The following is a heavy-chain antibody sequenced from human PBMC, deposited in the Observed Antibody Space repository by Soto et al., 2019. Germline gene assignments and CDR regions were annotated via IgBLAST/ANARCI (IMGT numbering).Heavy chain of an antibody. CDR1: GGSFSDYY. V-gene: IGHV4-34*01. Sequence: PSETLSLTCAVYGGSFSDYYWSWIRQPPGKGLEWIGEINHSGSTNYNPSLKSRVTISVDTSKNQFSLKLSSVTAAHTAVYYCARGDIQLWFDYWGQGTLVTVSS. CDR3: ARGDIQLWFDY. J-gene: IGHJ5*01. D-gene: IGHD5-18*01. CDR2: INHSGST.